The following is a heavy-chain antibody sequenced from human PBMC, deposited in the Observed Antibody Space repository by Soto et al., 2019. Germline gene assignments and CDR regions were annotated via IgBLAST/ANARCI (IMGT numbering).Heavy chain of an antibody. J-gene: IGHJ4*02. V-gene: IGHV4-30-4*01. CDR3: ARLRDGYNSFDY. CDR1: GGSINSNAYY. Sequence: QVQLQESGPGLVKPSQTLSLTCTVSGGSINSNAYYWSWIRQPLGKGLEWLGYIHNSGSSHYRPSLKSRLNISLDTSKNQFSLKVRSVTPADTAVYSCARLRDGYNSFDYWGLGILVTVSS. D-gene: IGHD5-12*01. CDR2: IHNSGSS.